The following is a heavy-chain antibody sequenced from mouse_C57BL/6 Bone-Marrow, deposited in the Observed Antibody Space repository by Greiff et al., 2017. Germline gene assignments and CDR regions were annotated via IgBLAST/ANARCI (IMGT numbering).Heavy chain of an antibody. J-gene: IGHJ1*03. CDR3: ARESHGYFDV. CDR1: GYTFTSYW. Sequence: QVQLQQPGAELVKPGASVKLSCKASGYTFTSYWMQWVKQRPGQGLEWIGEIDPSDSYTNYNQKFKGKATLTVDTSSSTAYMQLSSLTSEDSAVYYCARESHGYFDVWGTGTTVTVSS. D-gene: IGHD6-1*01. CDR2: IDPSDSYT. V-gene: IGHV1-50*01.